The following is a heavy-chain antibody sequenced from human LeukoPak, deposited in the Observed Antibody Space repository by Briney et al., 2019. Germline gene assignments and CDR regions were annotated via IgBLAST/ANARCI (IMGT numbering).Heavy chain of an antibody. V-gene: IGHV3-23*01. CDR2: ISGSGGST. Sequence: GGPLRLSCAASGFTFSSYAMSWVRQAPGKGLEWVSAISGSGGSTYYADSVKGRFSISRDNSKNTLYLQMNSLRAEDTAVYYCAKDLRGIAVAGTLGEDYWGQGTLVTVSS. CDR1: GFTFSSYA. D-gene: IGHD6-19*01. J-gene: IGHJ4*02. CDR3: AKDLRGIAVAGTLGEDY.